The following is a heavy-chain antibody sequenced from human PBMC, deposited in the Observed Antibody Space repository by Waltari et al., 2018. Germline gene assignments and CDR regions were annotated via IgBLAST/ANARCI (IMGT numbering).Heavy chain of an antibody. CDR1: GFTFDDYA. V-gene: IGHV3-9*01. D-gene: IGHD6-13*01. Sequence: EVQLVESGGGLVQPGRSLRLSCAASGFTFDDYAMHWIRQAPGKGLEWVSGISWNSGSIGYADSVKGRFTISRDNAKNSLYLQMNSLRAEDTALYYCAKEIAAAGHFDYWGQGTLVTVSS. J-gene: IGHJ4*02. CDR3: AKEIAAAGHFDY. CDR2: ISWNSGSI.